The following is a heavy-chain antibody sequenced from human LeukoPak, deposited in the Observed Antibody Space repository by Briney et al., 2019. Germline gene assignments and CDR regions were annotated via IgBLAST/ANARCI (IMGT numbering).Heavy chain of an antibody. CDR2: IYTSGST. Sequence: SETLSLTCTVSGGSISSYYWSWIRQPAGKGLEWIGRIYTSGSTNYNPSLMSRVTMSVDTSKNQFSLKLSSVTAADTAVYYCARGLYYYDSSGYYYYFDYWGQGTLVTVPS. D-gene: IGHD3-22*01. CDR3: ARGLYYYDSSGYYYYFDY. V-gene: IGHV4-4*07. CDR1: GGSISSYY. J-gene: IGHJ4*02.